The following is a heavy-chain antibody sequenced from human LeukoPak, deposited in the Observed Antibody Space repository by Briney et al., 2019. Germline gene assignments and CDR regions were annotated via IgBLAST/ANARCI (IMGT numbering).Heavy chain of an antibody. Sequence: SETLSLTCTTSGVPISRFYWSWVRQPPGKGLEWIGNIYSGVPTYFNPSLKSRVVISVDTSKNQFSLNLTSVTAADTAMYYCVQITGWPGFDYWGQGILVTVSS. CDR2: IYSGVPT. V-gene: IGHV4-4*09. J-gene: IGHJ4*02. D-gene: IGHD1-20*01. CDR1: GVPISRFY. CDR3: VQITGWPGFDY.